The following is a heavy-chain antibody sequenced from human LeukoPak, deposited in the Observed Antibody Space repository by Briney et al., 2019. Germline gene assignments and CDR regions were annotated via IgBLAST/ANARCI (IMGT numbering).Heavy chain of an antibody. V-gene: IGHV4-34*01. CDR3: AREGSAVTNFDY. CDR2: INHNGTT. CDR1: GGSFSGYY. Sequence: SETLSLTCAVYGGSFSGYYWSWIRQPPGKGLEWIGEINHNGTTNYNPSLKSRVTMSVDTSKNQFSLKLNSVTAADTAVYYCAREGSAVTNFDYWGQGTLVTVSS. J-gene: IGHJ4*02. D-gene: IGHD3-10*01.